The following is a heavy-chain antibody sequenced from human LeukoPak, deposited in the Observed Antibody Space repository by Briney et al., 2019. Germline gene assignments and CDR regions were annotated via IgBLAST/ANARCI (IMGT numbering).Heavy chain of an antibody. CDR3: AREAGYSYVGPNDAFDI. D-gene: IGHD5-18*01. Sequence: GASVKVSCKASGYTFTSYGISWVRQAPGQGLEWMGWISAYNGNTNYAQKLQGRVTMTTDTSTSTAYMELRSLRSDDTAVYYCAREAGYSYVGPNDAFDIWGQGTMVTVSS. J-gene: IGHJ3*02. CDR1: GYTFTSYG. V-gene: IGHV1-18*01. CDR2: ISAYNGNT.